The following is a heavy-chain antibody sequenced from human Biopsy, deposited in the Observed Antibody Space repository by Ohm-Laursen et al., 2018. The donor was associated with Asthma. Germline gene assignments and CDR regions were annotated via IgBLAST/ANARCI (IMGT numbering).Heavy chain of an antibody. J-gene: IGHJ5*02. CDR1: GGYLTGHY. D-gene: IGHD1-20*01. Sequence: GTLSLTCTVYGGYLTGHYWNWIRQPPGKGLEWIGEIDQSGYTNYNPSLKRRVTISADTSKNQFHLNLSSVTAADTAVYFCARAAITGIRGWFDPWGQGTQVTVSS. V-gene: IGHV4-34*01. CDR2: IDQSGYT. CDR3: ARAAITGIRGWFDP.